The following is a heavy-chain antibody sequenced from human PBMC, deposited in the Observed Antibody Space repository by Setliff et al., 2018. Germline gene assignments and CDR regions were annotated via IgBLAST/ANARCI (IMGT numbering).Heavy chain of an antibody. CDR3: SRLVRYCTTTSCQRLSGDEY. D-gene: IGHD2-2*01. J-gene: IGHJ4*02. CDR2: VSAYTGNA. CDR1: GYTFTDYG. Sequence: ASVKVSCKASGYTFTDYGITWVRQAPGQGLEWMGWVSAYTGNAYYAHRLQDRVTLTTDKSTGTAYMEQRSLRSDDTAVYYCSRLVRYCTTTSCQRLSGDEYWGQGTLVTVSS. V-gene: IGHV1-18*01.